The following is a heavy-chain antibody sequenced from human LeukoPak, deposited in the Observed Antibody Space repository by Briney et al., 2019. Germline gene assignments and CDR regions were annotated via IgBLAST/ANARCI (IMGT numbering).Heavy chain of an antibody. CDR3: ARAYKGSISLNYYYYMDV. CDR2: IYHSGST. V-gene: IGHV4-30-2*01. Sequence: PSETLSLTCNVSGSSISSGGYYWSWIRQPPGKGLEWIGYIYHSGSTYYNPSLKSRVTISVDRSKNQFSLKLSSVTAADTAVYYCARAYKGSISLNYYYYMDVWGKGTTVTVSS. D-gene: IGHD1-14*01. J-gene: IGHJ6*03. CDR1: GSSISSGGYY.